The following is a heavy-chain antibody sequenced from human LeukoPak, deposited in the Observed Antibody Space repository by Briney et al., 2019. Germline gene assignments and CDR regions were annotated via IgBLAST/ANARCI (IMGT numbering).Heavy chain of an antibody. CDR2: ISGSSGST. V-gene: IGHV3-23*01. CDR1: GFTFSSYA. J-gene: IGHJ4*02. Sequence: GGSLRLSCAASGFTFSSYAMSWVRQASGKGLEWVSAISGSSGSTYYADSVKGRFTISRDNSKNTLYLQMNGLRAEDTAVYYYAKDHTRTFDYWGQGTLVTVSS. CDR3: AKDHTRTFDY.